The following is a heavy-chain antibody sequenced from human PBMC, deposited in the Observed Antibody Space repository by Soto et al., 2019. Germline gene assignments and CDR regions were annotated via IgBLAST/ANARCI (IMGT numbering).Heavy chain of an antibody. CDR2: IIPIFGTA. CDR3: ARPRGVTTWFDP. Sequence: ASVKVSCKASGGTFSSYAISWVRQAPGQGLEWMGGIIPIFGTANYAQKFQGRVTITADESTSTAYMELSSLRSEDTAVYYCARPRGVTTWFDPWGQGTLVTVSS. D-gene: IGHD3-10*01. J-gene: IGHJ5*02. CDR1: GGTFSSYA. V-gene: IGHV1-69*13.